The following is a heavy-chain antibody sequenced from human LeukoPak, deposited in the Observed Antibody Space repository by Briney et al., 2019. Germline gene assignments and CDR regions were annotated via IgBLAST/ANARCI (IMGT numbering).Heavy chain of an antibody. CDR1: GYTLTSYG. CDR2: ISAYNGNT. V-gene: IGHV1-18*01. D-gene: IGHD3-22*01. J-gene: IGHJ4*02. CDR3: ARASSGYYFADFDY. Sequence: ASVKVSCKASGYTLTSYGISWVRQAPGQGLEWMGWISAYNGNTNYAQKLQGRVTMTTDTSTSTAYMELRSLRSDDTAVYYCARASSGYYFADFDYWGQGTLVTVSS.